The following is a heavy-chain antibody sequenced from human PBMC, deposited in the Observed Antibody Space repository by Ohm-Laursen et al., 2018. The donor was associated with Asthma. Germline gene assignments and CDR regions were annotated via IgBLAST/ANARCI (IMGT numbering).Heavy chain of an antibody. D-gene: IGHD1-26*01. Sequence: SLRLSCSASGYTFSRYSIHWVRQVPGKGLGWVASISTASTFIYYADSVRGRFTTSRDNAKNSVYLQMNSLRAEDTALYYCARIGPEWELPGREYPLHHWGQGTQVTVSS. CDR2: ISTASTFI. J-gene: IGHJ1*01. CDR1: GYTFSRYS. CDR3: ARIGPEWELPGREYPLHH. V-gene: IGHV3-21*01.